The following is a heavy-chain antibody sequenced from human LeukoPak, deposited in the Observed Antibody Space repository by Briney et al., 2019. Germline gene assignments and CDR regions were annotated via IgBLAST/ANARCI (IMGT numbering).Heavy chain of an antibody. CDR1: GGSVSTGSYY. CDR2: IHTSGTM. Sequence: SETLSLTCTVSGGSVSTGSYYWSWIRQPAGSGLEWIGHIHTSGTMNYNASLKSRVRISVETSKNQFSLRLSSVTAADTAVYFCARGILRHYYDSSGFYHRGGVGYWGQGTLVTVSS. J-gene: IGHJ4*02. CDR3: ARGILRHYYDSSGFYHRGGVGY. D-gene: IGHD3-22*01. V-gene: IGHV4-61*09.